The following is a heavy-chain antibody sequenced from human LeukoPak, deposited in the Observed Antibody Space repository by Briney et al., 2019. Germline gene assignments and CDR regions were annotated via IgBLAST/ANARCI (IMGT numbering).Heavy chain of an antibody. V-gene: IGHV3-48*02. CDR3: ARLRGYYGSGSYFPDY. D-gene: IGHD3-10*01. CDR1: GFRFGNSA. Sequence: PGGSLRLSCVGSGFRFGNSAMSWVRQIPGKGLEWVSSITSTSGSIKYVDSVKGRFTISRDNAKNSLYLQMNSLRDEDTAVYYCARLRGYYGSGSYFPDYWGQGTLVTVSS. J-gene: IGHJ4*02. CDR2: ITSTSGSI.